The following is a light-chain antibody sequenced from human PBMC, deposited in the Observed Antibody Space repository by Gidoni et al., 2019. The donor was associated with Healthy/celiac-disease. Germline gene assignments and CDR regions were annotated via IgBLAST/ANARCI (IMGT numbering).Light chain of an antibody. CDR3: QQSYSTLPYT. CDR1: QSISSY. V-gene: IGKV1-39*01. Sequence: DIQMTQSPSSLSASVGDRVTITCRASQSISSYLNWYQQKPGKAPKLLIYAASSLQSGVPSRFSGSGSGTDFTLTISRLQPEDFATYYCQQSYSTLPYTFXXXTKLEIK. CDR2: AAS. J-gene: IGKJ2*01.